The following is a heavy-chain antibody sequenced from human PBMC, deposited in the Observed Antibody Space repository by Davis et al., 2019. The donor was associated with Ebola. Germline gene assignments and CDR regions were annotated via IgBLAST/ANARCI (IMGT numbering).Heavy chain of an antibody. J-gene: IGHJ6*02. CDR1: GFTFSSYA. Sequence: GGSLRLSCAASGFTFSSYAMNWVRQAPGKGLEWVSYISSSGSTIYYADSVKGRFTISRDNAKNSLYLQMNSLRAEDTAVYYCARDKVAPIYGMDVWGQGTTVTVSS. D-gene: IGHD5-12*01. V-gene: IGHV3-48*03. CDR3: ARDKVAPIYGMDV. CDR2: ISSSGSTI.